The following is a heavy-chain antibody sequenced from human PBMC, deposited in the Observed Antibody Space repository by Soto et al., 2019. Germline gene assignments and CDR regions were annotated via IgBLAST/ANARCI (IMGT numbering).Heavy chain of an antibody. CDR2: INSDGSST. CDR3: ARDTPSGYSSGWYVYYYYGMDV. V-gene: IGHV3-74*01. CDR1: GFTFSSYW. Sequence: PGGSLRLSCAASGFTFSSYWMHWVRQAPGKGLVWVSRINSDGSSTSYADSVKGRFTISRDNAKNTLYLQMNSLRAEDTAVYYCARDTPSGYSSGWYVYYYYGMDVWGQGTTVTVSS. D-gene: IGHD6-19*01. J-gene: IGHJ6*02.